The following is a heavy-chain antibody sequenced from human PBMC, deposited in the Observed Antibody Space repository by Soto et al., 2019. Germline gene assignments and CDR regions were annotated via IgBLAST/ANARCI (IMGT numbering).Heavy chain of an antibody. CDR3: ARERPNGARLDP. D-gene: IGHD2-8*01. CDR2: IYYDGST. CDR1: GASIRSSTFY. J-gene: IGHJ5*02. Sequence: LETLSLTCTVSGASIRSSTFYWGWIRQPPGKGLESIANIYYDGSTYYNPSLKSRVTISVDTSKNQFSLKLSSVTAADTAVYYCARERPNGARLDPWGQGTLVTVSS. V-gene: IGHV4-39*07.